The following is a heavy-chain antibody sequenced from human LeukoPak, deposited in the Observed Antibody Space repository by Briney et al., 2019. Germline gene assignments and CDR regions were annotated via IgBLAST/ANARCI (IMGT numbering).Heavy chain of an antibody. D-gene: IGHD6-6*01. V-gene: IGHV1-2*06. CDR3: ATGEYSSSS. J-gene: IGHJ4*02. CDR1: GGTFSSYA. Sequence: ASVKVSCKASGGTFSSYAISWVRQAPGQGLEWVGRINPNSGGTNYAQKFQGRVTMTRDTSISTAYMELSSLRSEDTAVYYCATGEYSSSSWGQGTLVTVSS. CDR2: INPNSGGT.